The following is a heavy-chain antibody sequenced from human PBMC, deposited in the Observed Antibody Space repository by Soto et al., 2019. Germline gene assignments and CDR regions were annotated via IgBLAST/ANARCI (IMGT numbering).Heavy chain of an antibody. V-gene: IGHV1-18*04. CDR3: ARACGLPQAYYYYYGMDV. CDR1: GYTFTSYG. D-gene: IGHD2-21*01. Sequence: ASVKVSCKASGYTFTSYGISWVRQAPGQGLEWMGWISAYNGNTNYAQKLQGRVTMTTDTSTSTAYMELRSLRSDDTAVYYCARACGLPQAYYYYYGMDVWGQGTTVTVSS. CDR2: ISAYNGNT. J-gene: IGHJ6*02.